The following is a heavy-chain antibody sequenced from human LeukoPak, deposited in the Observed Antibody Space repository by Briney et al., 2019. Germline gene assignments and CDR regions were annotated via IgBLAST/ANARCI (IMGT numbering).Heavy chain of an antibody. V-gene: IGHV5-51*01. CDR1: GYSFTSYW. CDR3: ARQDRCSSTSCLPRY. D-gene: IGHD2-2*01. Sequence: GESLKISCKGSGYSFTSYWIGWVRQMPGKGLEWMGIIYPGGSDTRYSPSFQGQVTISADKSISTAYLQWSSLKASDTAMYYCARQDRCSSTSCLPRYWGRGTLVTVSS. CDR2: IYPGGSDT. J-gene: IGHJ4*02.